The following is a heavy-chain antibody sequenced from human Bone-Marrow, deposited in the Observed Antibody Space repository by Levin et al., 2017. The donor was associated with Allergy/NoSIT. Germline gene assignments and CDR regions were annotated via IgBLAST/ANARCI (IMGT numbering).Heavy chain of an antibody. V-gene: IGHV3-30*18. Sequence: GESLKISCAASGFAFSNYGIHWVRQAPGKGLEWVAVMSYDGTNKYYADSVKGRFSISRDNSRYTVYLQMNSLRVGDTAVYYRAKDLVPYCSSLTCYLGGYGMDVWGQGTKVTVSS. CDR3: AKDLVPYCSSLTCYLGGYGMDV. D-gene: IGHD2-2*01. J-gene: IGHJ6*02. CDR2: MSYDGTNK. CDR1: GFAFSNYG.